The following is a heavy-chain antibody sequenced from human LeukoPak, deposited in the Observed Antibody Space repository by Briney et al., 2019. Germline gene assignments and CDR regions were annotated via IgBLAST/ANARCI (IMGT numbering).Heavy chain of an antibody. CDR3: ARWQYTISSGWFDP. CDR2: IYYSGGT. J-gene: IGHJ5*02. Sequence: GSLRLSCAASGFTFSSYWMHWVRQPPGKGLEWIGSIYYSGGTNYNPSLESRVTISVDTSKIQFSLKLSSVTAADTAVYYCARWQYTISSGWFDPWGQGTLVTVSS. V-gene: IGHV4-59*08. D-gene: IGHD6-6*01. CDR1: GFTFSSYW.